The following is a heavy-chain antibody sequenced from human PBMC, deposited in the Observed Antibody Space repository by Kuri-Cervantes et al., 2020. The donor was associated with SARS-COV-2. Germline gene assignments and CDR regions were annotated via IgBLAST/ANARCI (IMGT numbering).Heavy chain of an antibody. Sequence: GESLKISCAASGFAVSSTYMSWVRQAPGKGLEWVSVIYRGGSTYHADSVRGRFTVSRDDSKNTVYLQMISLRPEDTAVYYCARDFMLRGVNPFDAWGLGTLVTVSS. CDR3: ARDFMLRGVNPFDA. J-gene: IGHJ5*02. D-gene: IGHD3-10*01. CDR1: GFAVSSTY. CDR2: IYRGGST. V-gene: IGHV3-66*02.